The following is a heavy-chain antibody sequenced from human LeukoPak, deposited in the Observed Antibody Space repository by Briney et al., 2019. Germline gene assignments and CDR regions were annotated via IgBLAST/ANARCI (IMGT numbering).Heavy chain of an antibody. CDR2: INHSGST. D-gene: IGHD2-21*02. CDR3: ARRGSDEHIVVVTATPTYYFDY. Sequence: PSETLSLTCAVCGGSFSGYYWSWIRQPPGKGLEWIGEINHSGSTNYNPSLKSRVTISVDTSKNQFSLKLSSVTAADTAVYYCARRGSDEHIVVVTATPTYYFDYWGQGTLVTVSS. CDR1: GGSFSGYY. J-gene: IGHJ4*02. V-gene: IGHV4-34*01.